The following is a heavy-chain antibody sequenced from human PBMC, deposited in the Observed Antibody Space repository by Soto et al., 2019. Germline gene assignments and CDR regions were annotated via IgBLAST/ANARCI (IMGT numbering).Heavy chain of an antibody. CDR3: TTDKGFYGTSDYRDY. J-gene: IGHJ4*02. CDR2: IRTKTYGETT. Sequence: EVQVVESGGGFVKPGGSLRLSCAASGFTFRTARMNWVRQAPGKGLEWVGRIRTKTYGETTDYAAPVKGRFTISRDDSRKTVFLEMNSLKTADSAGYYCTTDKGFYGTSDYRDYWGQGTLVTVSS. D-gene: IGHD3-22*01. CDR1: GFTFRTAR. V-gene: IGHV3-15*01.